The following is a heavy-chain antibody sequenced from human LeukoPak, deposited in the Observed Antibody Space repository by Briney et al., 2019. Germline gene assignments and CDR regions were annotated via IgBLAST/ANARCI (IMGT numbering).Heavy chain of an antibody. V-gene: IGHV3-73*01. CDR3: ATEADDGTYGGWFDP. J-gene: IGHJ5*02. CDR1: GSTFSGSA. Sequence: GGSLRLSCAASGSTFSGSAMHWVRQAPGKGLEWVGQIGSGAKSYATAYAASVKGRFTISRDNAKNSLFLQMNRLRGDDTAMYYCATEADDGTYGGWFDPWGQGTQVTVSS. D-gene: IGHD4-17*01. CDR2: IGSGAKSYAT.